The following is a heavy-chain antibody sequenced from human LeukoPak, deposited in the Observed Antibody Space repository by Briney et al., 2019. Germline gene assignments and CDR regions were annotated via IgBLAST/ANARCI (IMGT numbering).Heavy chain of an antibody. CDR1: GGSISSSSYY. CDR3: ATQTTDREGYFDY. D-gene: IGHD4-17*01. Sequence: PSETVSLTCTVSGGSISSSSYYWGWIRQPPGKGLEWIGSIYYSGSTYYNPSLKSRVTISVDTSKNQFSLKLSSVTAADTAVYYCATQTTDREGYFDYWGQGTLVTVSS. CDR2: IYYSGST. V-gene: IGHV4-39*07. J-gene: IGHJ4*02.